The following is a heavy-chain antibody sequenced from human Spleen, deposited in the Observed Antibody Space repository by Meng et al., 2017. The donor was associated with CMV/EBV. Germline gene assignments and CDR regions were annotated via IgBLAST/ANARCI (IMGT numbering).Heavy chain of an antibody. J-gene: IGHJ6*02. CDR2: INPNSGGT. CDR3: ARVREAYYGSGREDV. V-gene: IGHV1-2*02. CDR1: GYTFTGYY. D-gene: IGHD3-10*01. Sequence: ASVKVSCQASGYTFTGYYMHWVRQAPGQGLEWMGWINPNSGGTNYAQKFQGRVTMTRDTSISTTYMELSRLRSDDTAVYYCARVREAYYGSGREDVWGQGTTVTVSS.